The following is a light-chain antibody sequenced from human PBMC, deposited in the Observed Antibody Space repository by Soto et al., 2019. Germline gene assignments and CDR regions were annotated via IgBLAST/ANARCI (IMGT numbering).Light chain of an antibody. CDR1: SSNIGGNT. CDR2: SNS. J-gene: IGLJ2*01. Sequence: QSVLTQPPSASGTPGQRVTISCSGGSSNIGGNTVNWYQQLPGAAPKLIIFSNSQRPSGVPDRFSGSKSGTSASLAIGGLQSEDEAEYYCSTWDDSLNGPLFGGGTKLTV. CDR3: STWDDSLNGPL. V-gene: IGLV1-44*01.